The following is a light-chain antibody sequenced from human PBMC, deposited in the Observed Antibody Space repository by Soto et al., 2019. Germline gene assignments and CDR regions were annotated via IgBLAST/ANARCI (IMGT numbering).Light chain of an antibody. CDR2: DAS. CDR3: QHRSNGLA. Sequence: EIVLTQSPATLSLSPGERATLSCRASQSVSSYLAWYQQKPGQAPRLLIYDASNRATGIPARFSGSGSGTDFTRTITSLEPEDSAVDYCQHRSNGLAFGGGTKVEIK. V-gene: IGKV3-11*01. CDR1: QSVSSY. J-gene: IGKJ4*01.